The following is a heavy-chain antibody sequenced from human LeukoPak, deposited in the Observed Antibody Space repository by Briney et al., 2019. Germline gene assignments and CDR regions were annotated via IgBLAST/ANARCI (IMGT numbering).Heavy chain of an antibody. V-gene: IGHV1-2*02. D-gene: IGHD6-13*01. CDR3: ARGRMVAAAGCLGY. CDR1: GYTFTGYY. Sequence: EASVKVSCKASGYTFTGYYMYWVRQAPGQGLEWMGWINPNSGGTNYAQKFQGRVTMTRNTSISTAYMELSSLRSEDTAVYYCARGRMVAAAGCLGYWGQGTLVTVSS. J-gene: IGHJ4*02. CDR2: INPNSGGT.